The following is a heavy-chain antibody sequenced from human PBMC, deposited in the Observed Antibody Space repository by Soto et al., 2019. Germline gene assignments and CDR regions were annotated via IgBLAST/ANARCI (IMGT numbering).Heavy chain of an antibody. CDR2: IYWDDDK. Sequence: QITLKESGPTLVKPTQTLTLTCTFSGFSLTTSGVGVGWIRQPPGKALEWLALIYWDDDKRYSPSLKSRLTITEDTSKNQVVRTLTNMDPVDTATYYCAHRQAYCGGNCYSVFDYWGQGTLVTVAS. J-gene: IGHJ4*02. V-gene: IGHV2-5*02. D-gene: IGHD2-21*02. CDR3: AHRQAYCGGNCYSVFDY. CDR1: GFSLTTSGVG.